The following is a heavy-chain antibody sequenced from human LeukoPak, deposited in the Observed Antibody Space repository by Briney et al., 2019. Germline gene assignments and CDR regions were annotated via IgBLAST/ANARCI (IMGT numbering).Heavy chain of an antibody. CDR1: GYTFTSYG. Sequence: ASVKVSCKASGYTFTSYGISWVRQAPGQGLEWMGWISAYNGNTNYAQKFQGRVTMTEDTSTDTAYMELSSLRSEDTAVYYCATHDSSGYLFDYWGQGTLVTVSS. CDR2: ISAYNGNT. J-gene: IGHJ4*02. V-gene: IGHV1-18*01. D-gene: IGHD3-22*01. CDR3: ATHDSSGYLFDY.